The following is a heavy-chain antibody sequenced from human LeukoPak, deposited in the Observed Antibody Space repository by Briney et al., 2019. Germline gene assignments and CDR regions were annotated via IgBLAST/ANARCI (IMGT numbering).Heavy chain of an antibody. J-gene: IGHJ5*02. CDR1: GFTFCTYV. CDR2: ISSSGSTI. Sequence: GGSLRLSCAASGFTFCTYVMNWVRQAPGQGLEWVSYISSSGSTIWYADSVKGRFTISRDNAKNSLYLQMNNLRAEDTAVYYCVRLNWFDPWGQGTLVTVSS. V-gene: IGHV3-48*03. CDR3: VRLNWFDP.